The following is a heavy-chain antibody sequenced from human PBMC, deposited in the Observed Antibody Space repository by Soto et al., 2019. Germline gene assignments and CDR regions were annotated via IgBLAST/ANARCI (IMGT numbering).Heavy chain of an antibody. V-gene: IGHV3-23*01. CDR2: ISGSGGST. Sequence: GGSLRLSCAASGFTFSSYAMSWVRQAPGKGLEWVSAISGSGGSTYYADSVKGRFTISRDNSKNTLYLQMNSLRAEDTAVYYCAKTHPPYNWNDPEWDYYYYMDVWGKGTTVTVSS. J-gene: IGHJ6*03. CDR1: GFTFSSYA. D-gene: IGHD1-20*01. CDR3: AKTHPPYNWNDPEWDYYYYMDV.